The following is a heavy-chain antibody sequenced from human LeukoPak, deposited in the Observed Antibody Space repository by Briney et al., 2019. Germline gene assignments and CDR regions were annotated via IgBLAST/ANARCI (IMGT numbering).Heavy chain of an antibody. J-gene: IGHJ4*02. V-gene: IGHV1-69*02. CDR1: GYTFTSYY. Sequence: SVKVSCKASGYTFTSYYMHWVRQAPGQGLEWMGRIIPILGIANYAQKFQGRVTVTADKSTSTAYMELSSLRSEDTAVYYCASSYAAAAGDWGQGTLVTVSS. D-gene: IGHD6-13*01. CDR3: ASSYAAAAGD. CDR2: IIPILGIA.